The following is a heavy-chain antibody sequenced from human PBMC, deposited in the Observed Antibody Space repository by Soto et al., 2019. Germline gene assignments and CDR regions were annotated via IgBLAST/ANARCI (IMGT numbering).Heavy chain of an antibody. CDR1: GYTLTELS. J-gene: IGHJ4*02. Sequence: GASVKVSCKVSGYTLTELSMHWVRQAPGKGLEWMGGFDPEDGETIYAQKFQGRVTMTEDTSTDTAYMELSSLRSEDTAVYYCATAIAVVRGVWLDYWGQGTLVTVSS. CDR3: ATAIAVVRGVWLDY. V-gene: IGHV1-24*01. CDR2: FDPEDGET. D-gene: IGHD3-10*01.